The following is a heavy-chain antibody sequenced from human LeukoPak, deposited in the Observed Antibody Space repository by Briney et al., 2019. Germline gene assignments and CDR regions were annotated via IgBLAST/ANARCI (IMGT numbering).Heavy chain of an antibody. J-gene: IGHJ4*02. D-gene: IGHD3-16*01. V-gene: IGHV3-30-3*01. CDR2: ISYEGNNK. CDR1: GFTFSGSA. CDR3: ARVGLDF. Sequence: GGSLRLSCAASGFTFSGSAMHWVRQAPGKGLEWVATISYEGNNKFHADSVKGRFTISRDNSNSTLYLLMNSLKAEDTAVYYCARVGLDFWGQGTLITVSS.